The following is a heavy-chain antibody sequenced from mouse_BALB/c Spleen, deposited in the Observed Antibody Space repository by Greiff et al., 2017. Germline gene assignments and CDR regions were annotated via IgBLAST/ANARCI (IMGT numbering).Heavy chain of an antibody. J-gene: IGHJ4*01. CDR3: ARQKGYGNSGAMDY. V-gene: IGHV5-6-2*01. Sequence: EVMLVESGGGLVKLGGSLKLSCAASGFTFSSYYMSWVRQTPEKRLELVAAINSNGGSTYYPDTVKGRFTISRDNAKNTLYLQMSSLKSEDTALYYCARQKGYGNSGAMDYWGQGTSVTVSS. CDR1: GFTFSSYY. CDR2: INSNGGST. D-gene: IGHD2-1*01.